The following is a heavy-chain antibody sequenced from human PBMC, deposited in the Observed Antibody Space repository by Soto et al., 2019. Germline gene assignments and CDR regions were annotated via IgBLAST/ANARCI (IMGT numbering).Heavy chain of an antibody. CDR3: ARIRCPNGGDLGCYLYGMDV. Sequence: QVQLVESGGGVVQPGRSLRLSCAASGFTFSSYGMHWVRQAPGKGLEWVAVIWYDGSNKYYADSVKGRFTISRDNSKNTLYRQMNSLRAEDTAVYYCARIRCPNGGDLGCYLYGMDVWGQGTTVTVSS. V-gene: IGHV3-33*01. D-gene: IGHD3-16*01. CDR1: GFTFSSYG. CDR2: IWYDGSNK. J-gene: IGHJ6*02.